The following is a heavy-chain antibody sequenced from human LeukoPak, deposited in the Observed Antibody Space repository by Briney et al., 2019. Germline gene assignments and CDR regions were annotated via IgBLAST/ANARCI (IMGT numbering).Heavy chain of an antibody. CDR3: ARSGLLWFGSLGRANYFDY. J-gene: IGHJ4*02. CDR2: ISGSGDST. V-gene: IGHV3-23*01. D-gene: IGHD3-10*01. CDR1: GFTFSSYA. Sequence: GGSLRLSCAASGFTFSSYAMRWVRQAPGKGLEWVSGISGSGDSTYYADSVKGRFTISRDNSKNTLYLQMNSLRAEDTAVYYCARSGLLWFGSLGRANYFDYWGQGTLVTVSS.